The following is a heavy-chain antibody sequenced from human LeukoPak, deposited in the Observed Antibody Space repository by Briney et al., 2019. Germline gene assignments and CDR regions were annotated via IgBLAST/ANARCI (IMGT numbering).Heavy chain of an antibody. D-gene: IGHD3-3*01. CDR1: GGSFSGYY. CDR3: ARGMYYDFWSGYFRPYYMDV. V-gene: IGHV4-34*01. CDR2: INHSGST. J-gene: IGHJ6*03. Sequence: QTSETLSLTCAVYGGSFSGYYWSWIRQPPGKGPEWIGEINHSGSTNYNPSLKSRVTISVDTSKNQFSLKLSSVTAADTAVYYCARGMYYDFWSGYFRPYYMDVWGKGTTVTVSS.